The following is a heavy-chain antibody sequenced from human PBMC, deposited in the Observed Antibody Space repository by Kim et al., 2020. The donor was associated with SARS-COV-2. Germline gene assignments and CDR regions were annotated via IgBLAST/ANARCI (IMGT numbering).Heavy chain of an antibody. CDR1: GYTFTSYG. CDR2: ISAYNGNT. V-gene: IGHV1-18*01. CDR3: ARERVELWFGELRSLYYYYGMDV. D-gene: IGHD3-10*01. Sequence: ASVKVSCKASGYTFTSYGISWVRQAPGQGLEWMGWISAYNGNTNYAQKLQGRVTMTTDTSTSTAYMELRSLRSDDTAVYYCARERVELWFGELRSLYYYYGMDVWDQGTTVTVSS. J-gene: IGHJ6*02.